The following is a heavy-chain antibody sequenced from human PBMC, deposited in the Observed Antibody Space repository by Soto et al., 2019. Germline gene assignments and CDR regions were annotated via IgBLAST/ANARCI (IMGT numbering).Heavy chain of an antibody. D-gene: IGHD3-22*01. Sequence: QVHLVQSGAEVKKPGASVNVSCKTSGYTFTRNGISWVRQAPGQGLEWMGWISPNSGNIKYAQKLQGRVIMTTDTSTSTAYMELRSLRFDDPAVYYCVKDRDSNSWPSRDVWGPGTTVTVSS. CDR3: VKDRDSNSWPSRDV. V-gene: IGHV1-18*01. CDR2: ISPNSGNI. J-gene: IGHJ6*02. CDR1: GYTFTRNG.